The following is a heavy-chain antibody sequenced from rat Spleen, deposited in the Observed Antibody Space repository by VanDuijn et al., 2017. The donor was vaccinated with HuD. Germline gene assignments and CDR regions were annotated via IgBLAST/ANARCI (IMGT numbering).Heavy chain of an antibody. V-gene: IGHV5-58*01. CDR2: ISPDGGST. Sequence: EVQLVETGGGLVHPGESLKLSCVASGFTFSSYCMFWIRQAPGEGLEWLSSISPDGGSTYYPDSMKGRFTISRDNAENTVYLQMNSLRSEDTATYFCGKDMNYFSTYPFYLMGAWGQGTSVTVSS. CDR3: GKDMNYFSTYPFYLMGA. D-gene: IGHD1-2*01. CDR1: GFTFSSYC. J-gene: IGHJ4*01.